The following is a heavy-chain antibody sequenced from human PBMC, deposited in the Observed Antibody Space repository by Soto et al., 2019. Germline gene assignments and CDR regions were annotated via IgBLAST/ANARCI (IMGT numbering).Heavy chain of an antibody. J-gene: IGHJ2*01. CDR1: GGTFSSYA. CDR3: EGEVTILGVANYWYFDL. D-gene: IGHD3-3*01. V-gene: IGHV1-69*01. Sequence: QVQLVQSGAEVKKPGSSVKVSCKASGGTFSSYAISWVRQAPGQGLEWMGGIIPIFGTANYAQKFQGRVTITADEHPSTAYMELTSVRSEDRAVDYCEGEVTILGVANYWYFDLCARGTLVTVSS. CDR2: IIPIFGTA.